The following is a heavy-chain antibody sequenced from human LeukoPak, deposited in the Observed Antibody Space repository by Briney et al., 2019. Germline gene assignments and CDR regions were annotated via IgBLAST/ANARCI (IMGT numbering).Heavy chain of an antibody. J-gene: IGHJ6*02. V-gene: IGHV3-9*01. Sequence: SGGSLRLSCAASGFTFDDYAMRWVRQAPGKGLEWVSGISWNSGSIGYADSVKGRVTIFRDNSKDSLYLQMNSLRTEDAALYYCARGMFRKIYYHGMDVWGQGTTVTVS. CDR1: GFTFDDYA. CDR3: ARGMFRKIYYHGMDV. CDR2: ISWNSGSI. D-gene: IGHD3-10*01.